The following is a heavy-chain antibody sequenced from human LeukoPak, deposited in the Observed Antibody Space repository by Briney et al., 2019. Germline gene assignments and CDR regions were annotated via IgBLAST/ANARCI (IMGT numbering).Heavy chain of an antibody. Sequence: GVSLRLSCAASAFTFSSYRMHWVRQAPGKGLEWVAFIRYDGSNKYYADSVKGRFTISRDNSKNTLYLQMNSLRAEDTALYYCARDLGYCSSTSCYVGYYYYGMDVWGQGTTVTVSS. CDR3: ARDLGYCSSTSCYVGYYYYGMDV. D-gene: IGHD2-2*01. CDR1: AFTFSSYR. CDR2: IRYDGSNK. V-gene: IGHV3-30*02. J-gene: IGHJ6*02.